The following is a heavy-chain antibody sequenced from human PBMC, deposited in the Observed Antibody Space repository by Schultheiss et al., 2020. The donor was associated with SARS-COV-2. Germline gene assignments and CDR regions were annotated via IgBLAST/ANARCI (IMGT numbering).Heavy chain of an antibody. CDR3: AKDPLAYYYGMDV. Sequence: GESLKISCAASGFTFSSYAMSWVRQAPGKGLEWVSAISGSGGSTYYADSVKGRFTISRDNAKNTLFLQMNSLRAEDTAVYYCAKDPLAYYYGMDVWGQGTTVTVSS. J-gene: IGHJ6*02. CDR2: ISGSGGST. CDR1: GFTFSSYA. V-gene: IGHV3-23*01.